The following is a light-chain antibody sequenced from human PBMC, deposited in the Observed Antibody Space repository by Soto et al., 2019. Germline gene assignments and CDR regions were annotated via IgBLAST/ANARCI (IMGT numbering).Light chain of an antibody. J-gene: IGKJ1*01. CDR2: DAS. Sequence: EIQMTQSASTLCASVGDRITITCRGSQSISRRLAWYQQKPGKAPNLLIYDASSLESGVTARFSGSGSGTEFTLTISSLQPDDFATYYCQQYNSYSWTFGQGTKVDIK. CDR3: QQYNSYSWT. CDR1: QSISRR. V-gene: IGKV1-5*01.